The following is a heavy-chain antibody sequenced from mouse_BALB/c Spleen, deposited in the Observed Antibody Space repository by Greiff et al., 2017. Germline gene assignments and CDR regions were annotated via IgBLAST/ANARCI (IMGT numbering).Heavy chain of an antibody. J-gene: IGHJ3*01. V-gene: IGHV5-17*02. Sequence: DVKLVESGGGLVQPGGSRKLSCAASGFTFSSFGMHWVRQAPEKGLEWVAYISSGSSTIYYADTVKGRFTISRDNPKNTLFLQMTSLRSEDTAMYYCARSQYYYGSSYEDWFAYWGQGTGHCLC. CDR3: ARSQYYYGSSYEDWFAY. CDR1: GFTFSSFG. D-gene: IGHD1-1*01. CDR2: ISSGSSTI.